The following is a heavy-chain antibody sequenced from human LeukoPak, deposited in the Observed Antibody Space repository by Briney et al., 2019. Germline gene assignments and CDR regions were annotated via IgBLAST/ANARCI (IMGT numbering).Heavy chain of an antibody. Sequence: QPGGSLRLSCAASGFTVSSNYMSWVRQAPGKGLEWVSVIYSGGSTYYADSVKGRFTISRDNAKNSLYLQMNSLRAEDTAMYYCARAPTRYCTNGACYDGYYYYYMDVWGKGATVTVSS. J-gene: IGHJ6*03. CDR1: GFTVSSNY. CDR2: IYSGGST. CDR3: ARAPTRYCTNGACYDGYYYYYMDV. V-gene: IGHV3-53*01. D-gene: IGHD2-8*01.